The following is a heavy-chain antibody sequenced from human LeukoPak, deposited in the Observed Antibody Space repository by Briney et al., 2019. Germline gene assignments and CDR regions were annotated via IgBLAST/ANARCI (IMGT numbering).Heavy chain of an antibody. CDR1: GFTFSNYT. CDR3: ARDFAREFTIDY. D-gene: IGHD3-10*01. J-gene: IGHJ4*02. V-gene: IGHV3-48*01. Sequence: GGSLRLSCAASGFTFSNYTMSWVRQPPGKGLQWVSYISSSSIIIYYADSVKGRFTISRDNAKNSLFLQMNSLRAEDTAVYYCARDFAREFTIDYWGQGTLVTVSS. CDR2: ISSSSIII.